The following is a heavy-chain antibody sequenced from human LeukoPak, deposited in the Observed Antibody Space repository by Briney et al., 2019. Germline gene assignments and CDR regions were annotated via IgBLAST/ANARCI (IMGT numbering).Heavy chain of an antibody. CDR1: GFIFNNYG. CDR2: ISNDGGGT. D-gene: IGHD3-22*01. CDR3: AKGSSGYFVDL. Sequence: GGSLRLSCAASGFIFNNYGLIWVRQAPGKGLEWVSAISNDGGGTNYADFVKGRFTISRNNSKNTLFLQMNSLRAEDTALYYCAKGSSGYFVDLWGQGTLVTVSS. V-gene: IGHV3-23*01. J-gene: IGHJ5*02.